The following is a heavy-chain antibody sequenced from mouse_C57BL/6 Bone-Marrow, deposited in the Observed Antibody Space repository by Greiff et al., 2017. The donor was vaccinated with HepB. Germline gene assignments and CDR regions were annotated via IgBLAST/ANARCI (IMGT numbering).Heavy chain of an antibody. J-gene: IGHJ1*03. CDR3: ARDGCFYGYFEV. CDR1: DSEVFPIAL. V-gene: IGHV15-2*01. Sequence: QVQLQQSGSELRSPGSSVKLSCKDSDSEVFPIALMSWVRQKPGHGFEWIGGILPSIGRTIYGEMFEDKATLDADTLSNTAYLELNSLTSEDSAIYYSARDGCFYGYFEVWGTGTTVTVSS. D-gene: IGHD2-3*01. CDR2: ILPSIGRT.